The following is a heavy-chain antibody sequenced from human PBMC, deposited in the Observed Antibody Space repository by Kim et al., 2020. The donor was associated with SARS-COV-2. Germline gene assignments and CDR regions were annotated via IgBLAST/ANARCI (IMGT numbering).Heavy chain of an antibody. J-gene: IGHJ4*02. Sequence: SETLSLTCTVSGGSISSGDYYWSWIRQPPGKGLEWIGYIYYSGSTYYNPSLKSRVTISVDTSKNQFSLKLSSVTAADTAVYYCARDGYYDSSGYYLPDYWGQGTLVTVSS. D-gene: IGHD3-22*01. V-gene: IGHV4-30-4*01. CDR3: ARDGYYDSSGYYLPDY. CDR1: GGSISSGDYY. CDR2: IYYSGST.